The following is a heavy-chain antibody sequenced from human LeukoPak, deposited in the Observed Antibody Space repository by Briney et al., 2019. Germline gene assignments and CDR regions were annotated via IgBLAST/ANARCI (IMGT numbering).Heavy chain of an antibody. CDR2: ISSSSSYI. Sequence: GGSLRLSCAASGFTFSSYTMNWVRQAPGKGLQSVSSISSSSSYIYYADSVKGRFTISRDNAKNSLYLQMNSLRAEDTAVYYCAELGITMIGGVWGKGTTVTISS. V-gene: IGHV3-21*01. CDR1: GFTFSSYT. J-gene: IGHJ6*04. CDR3: AELGITMIGGV. D-gene: IGHD3-10*02.